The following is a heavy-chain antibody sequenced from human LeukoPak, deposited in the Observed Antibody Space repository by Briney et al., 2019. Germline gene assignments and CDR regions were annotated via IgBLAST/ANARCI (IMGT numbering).Heavy chain of an antibody. CDR3: AGGLDYSGYGLFDY. CDR1: GGTFSSYA. CDR2: IIPIFGTA. D-gene: IGHD5-12*01. J-gene: IGHJ4*02. V-gene: IGHV1-69*13. Sequence: SVKVSCKASGGTFSSYAISWVRQAPGQGLEGMGGIIPIFGTANYEQKFQGRVTITVDESTSTAYMELSSVRAEDTAVYYCAGGLDYSGYGLFDYWGQGTLVTVSS.